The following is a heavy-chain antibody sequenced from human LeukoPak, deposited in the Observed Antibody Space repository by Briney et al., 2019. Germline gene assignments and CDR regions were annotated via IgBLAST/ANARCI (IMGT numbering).Heavy chain of an antibody. CDR2: IYYSGST. D-gene: IGHD2-15*01. V-gene: IGHV4-59*12. Sequence: PSETLSLTCTVSGGSISSYYWSWIRQPPGKGLEWIGYIYYSGSTNYNPSLKSRVTISVDTSKNQFSLKLSSVTAADTAVYYCATRNHCSGGSCYPNWFDPWGQGTLVTVSS. J-gene: IGHJ5*02. CDR3: ATRNHCSGGSCYPNWFDP. CDR1: GGSISSYY.